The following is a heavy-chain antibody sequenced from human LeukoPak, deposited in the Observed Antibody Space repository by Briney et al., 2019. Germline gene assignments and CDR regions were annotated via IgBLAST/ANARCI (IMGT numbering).Heavy chain of an antibody. CDR3: ARVRKDIVVVPAAMADAFGI. J-gene: IGHJ3*02. CDR2: IYTSGST. D-gene: IGHD2-2*01. Sequence: SETLSLTCTVSGGSISSGSHYWSWIRQPAGKGLEWIGRIYTSGSTNYNPSLKGRVTISVDTSKNQFSLKLSSVTAADTAVYYCARVRKDIVVVPAAMADAFGIWGQGTMVTVSS. V-gene: IGHV4-61*02. CDR1: GGSISSGSHY.